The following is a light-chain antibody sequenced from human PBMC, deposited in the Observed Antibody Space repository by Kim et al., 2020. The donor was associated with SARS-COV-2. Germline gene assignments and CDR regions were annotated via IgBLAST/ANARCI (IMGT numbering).Light chain of an antibody. Sequence: ITFSCPVPSIYVGISTFVSCYHQLPSKAPNLLFSEGSKRPSGFSNRFSGSKSGNTASLTISGLQAADEADYSFCSYSLVITWVFGAGTHLTVL. V-gene: IGLV2-23*01. CDR2: EGS. CDR1: SIYVGISTF. CDR3: CSYSLVITWV. J-gene: IGLJ3*02.